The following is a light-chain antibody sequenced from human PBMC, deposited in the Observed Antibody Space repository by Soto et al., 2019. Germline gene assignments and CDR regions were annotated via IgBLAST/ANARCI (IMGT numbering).Light chain of an antibody. CDR3: AAWDDRLYV. CDR2: SNT. V-gene: IGLV1-44*01. Sequence: QSVLTQPPSASGAPGQTVTISCSGSSSNIGSHTVNWYQHLPGTAPKLLIYSNTQRPLGVPVRFSGSKSGTSASLAISGLQSEDEVEYYCAAWDDRLYVFGTGTKVTVL. CDR1: SSNIGSHT. J-gene: IGLJ1*01.